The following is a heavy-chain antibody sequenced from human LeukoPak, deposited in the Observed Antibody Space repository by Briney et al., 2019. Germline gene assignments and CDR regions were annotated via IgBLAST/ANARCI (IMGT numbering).Heavy chain of an antibody. CDR3: AREGISSPFGYCYYYMDV. V-gene: IGHV1-18*01. CDR1: GYTFTSYG. CDR2: ISAYNGNT. Sequence: GESLKISCKASGYTFTSYGISWVRQAPGQGLEWMGWISAYNGNTNYAQKLQGRVTMTTDTSTSTAYMELRSLRSDDTAVYYCAREGISSPFGYCYYYMDVWGKGTTVTVSS. D-gene: IGHD3-16*01. J-gene: IGHJ6*03.